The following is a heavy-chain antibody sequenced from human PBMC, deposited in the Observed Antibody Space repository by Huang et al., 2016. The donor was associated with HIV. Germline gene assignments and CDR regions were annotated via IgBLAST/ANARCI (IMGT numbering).Heavy chain of an antibody. J-gene: IGHJ4*02. CDR2: INPKSGGT. V-gene: IGHV1-2*02. CDR1: GYIFTDYY. D-gene: IGHD2-15*01. Sequence: QVQLVQSGAEVKKPGASVKVSCKASGYIFTDYYIHWMRQAPGQGLEWLGWINPKSGGTNYAQKFQGRGTMTRDTSISTVDMEVSGLTSDDTAIYYCARDNRVVSPLDYWGQGTLVIVSS. CDR3: ARDNRVVSPLDY.